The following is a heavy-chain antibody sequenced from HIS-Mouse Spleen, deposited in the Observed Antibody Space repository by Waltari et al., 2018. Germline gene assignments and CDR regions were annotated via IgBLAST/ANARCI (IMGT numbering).Heavy chain of an antibody. V-gene: IGHV3-33*06. D-gene: IGHD2-8*01. J-gene: IGHJ4*02. CDR1: GFPFNSLG. Sequence: QVQLVESGGGVVQPGRSLRLSCAASGFPFNSLGMHWVRQAPGKGLEWVAVIWYDGSNKYYADSVKGRFTISRDNSKNTLYLQMNSLRAEDTAVYYCAKGGLMVYAIGDYWGQGTLVTVSS. CDR2: IWYDGSNK. CDR3: AKGGLMVYAIGDY.